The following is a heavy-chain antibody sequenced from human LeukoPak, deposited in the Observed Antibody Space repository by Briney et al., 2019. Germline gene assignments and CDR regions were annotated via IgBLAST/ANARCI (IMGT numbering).Heavy chain of an antibody. V-gene: IGHV2-5*04. CDR2: IYRNDNK. CDR1: GFSLSSSAVC. Sequence: SGPTLVNPTQTLTLTCTLSGFSLSSSAVCVGWIRQTPGKALEWLALIYRNDNKRYSPSLKSRLTITKDTSKNQVVLTMTNMDPVDTGTYYCVHSWVPDSSGWYGGVDYWGQGTLVTVSS. J-gene: IGHJ4*02. D-gene: IGHD6-19*01. CDR3: VHSWVPDSSGWYGGVDY.